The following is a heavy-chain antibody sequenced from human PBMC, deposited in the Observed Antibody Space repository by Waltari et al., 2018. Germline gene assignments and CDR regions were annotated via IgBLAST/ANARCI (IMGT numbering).Heavy chain of an antibody. J-gene: IGHJ4*02. CDR1: GFTFINYA. CDR2: ISDSGVVT. Sequence: EGHLLESGGGLVQPGGSLRLSCVASGFTFINYARSWVRQAPGKGRGWVSGISDSGVVTKYADSVKGRFTVSRDNSKNTLYLQLNSLRAEDTAVYYCARHLYSIDYLELDNWGQGTLVTVSS. D-gene: IGHD3-22*01. V-gene: IGHV3-23*01. CDR3: ARHLYSIDYLELDN.